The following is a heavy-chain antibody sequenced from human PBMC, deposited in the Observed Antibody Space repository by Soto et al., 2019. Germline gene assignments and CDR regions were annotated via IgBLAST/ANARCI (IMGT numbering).Heavy chain of an antibody. CDR2: IRSRANSYAT. D-gene: IGHD3-9*01. CDR1: GFTFSGSA. CDR3: TRRDHDFLTGPISFDP. J-gene: IGHJ5*02. Sequence: AGGSLRLSCAASGFTFSGSAMHWVRQASGKGLEWVGRIRSRANSYATSYAASVKGRFTISRDDSKNTAYLQMNSLKAEDTAVYYCTRRDHDFLTGPISFDPWGQGTLVTVSS. V-gene: IGHV3-73*01.